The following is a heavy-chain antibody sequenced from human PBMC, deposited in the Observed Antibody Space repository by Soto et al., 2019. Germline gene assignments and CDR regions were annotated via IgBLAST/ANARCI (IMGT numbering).Heavy chain of an antibody. D-gene: IGHD3-16*02. V-gene: IGHV4-4*02. CDR3: ASGGKYDYIWGSYRPTTPYYYMDV. J-gene: IGHJ6*03. Sequence: SETLSLTCAVSSGSISSSNWWSWVRQPPGKGLEWIGEIYHSGSTNYNPSLKSRVTISVDKSKNQFSLKLSSVTAADTAVYYCASGGKYDYIWGSYRPTTPYYYMDVWGKGTTVTVSS. CDR1: SGSISSSNW. CDR2: IYHSGST.